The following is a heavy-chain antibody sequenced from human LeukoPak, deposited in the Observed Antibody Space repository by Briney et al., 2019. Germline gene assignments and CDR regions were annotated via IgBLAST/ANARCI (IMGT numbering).Heavy chain of an antibody. Sequence: PGGSLRLSCVASGFTFSSYWMNWVRQAPGKGLEWVGNIKQDGSEKYYVNSVKGRFTSSRDNATHSLYLQMNSLRAEDTAAYYCATDHTVGQRPTHLDSWGQGTLVTVSS. CDR1: GFTFSSYW. CDR2: IKQDGSEK. CDR3: ATDHTVGQRPTHLDS. D-gene: IGHD6-25*01. J-gene: IGHJ4*02. V-gene: IGHV3-7*01.